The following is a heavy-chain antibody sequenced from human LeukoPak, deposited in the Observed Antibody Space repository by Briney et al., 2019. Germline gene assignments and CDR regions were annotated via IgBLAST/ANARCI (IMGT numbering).Heavy chain of an antibody. CDR1: GFTFGDYP. V-gene: IGHV3-49*04. J-gene: IGHJ4*02. CDR3: TRDAFISGYDHLFGY. CDR2: IRSKCYGGTT. Sequence: GRSLRLSCTASGFTFGDYPMSWVRQAPGKGLEWVGFIRSKCYGGTTDYAASVTGRFTISRDDSNSIAYLQMNSLKTEDTAVYYCTRDAFISGYDHLFGYWGQGTLVTVSS. D-gene: IGHD5-12*01.